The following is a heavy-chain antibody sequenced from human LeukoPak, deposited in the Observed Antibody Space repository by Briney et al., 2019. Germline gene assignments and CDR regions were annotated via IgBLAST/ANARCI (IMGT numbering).Heavy chain of an antibody. CDR2: INPNSGGT. CDR1: GYTFSGYY. Sequence: ASVKVSCKASGYTFSGYYIHWVRQAPGQGLEWMGWINPNSGGTNYAQKFQGRFTLTRDTSIHTAYMDLSRLISDDTAIYYCATCGGYNWNIAGGDFDYWGQGTLVTVS. D-gene: IGHD1/OR15-1a*01. J-gene: IGHJ4*02. CDR3: ATCGGYNWNIAGGDFDY. V-gene: IGHV1-2*02.